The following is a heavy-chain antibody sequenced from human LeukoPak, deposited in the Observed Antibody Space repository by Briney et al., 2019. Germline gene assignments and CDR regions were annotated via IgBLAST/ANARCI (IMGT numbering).Heavy chain of an antibody. CDR3: AKVRVDAYVSPNDY. Sequence: PGGSLRLSCAASGFTFSSYGMHWVRQAPGMGLEWVAIISYGGSNQYYADSVKGRFTISRDNSRNTLYLQMNSLRAEDTALYYCAKVRVDAYVSPNDYWGQGTLVTVSS. J-gene: IGHJ4*02. V-gene: IGHV3-30*18. CDR2: ISYGGSNQ. CDR1: GFTFSSYG. D-gene: IGHD3-16*01.